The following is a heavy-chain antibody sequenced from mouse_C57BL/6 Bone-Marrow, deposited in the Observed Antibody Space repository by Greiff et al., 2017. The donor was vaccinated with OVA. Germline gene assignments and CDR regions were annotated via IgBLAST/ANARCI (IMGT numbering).Heavy chain of an antibody. Sequence: EVQLQQSGPELVKPGASVKISCKASGYTFTDYYMNWVKQSHGKSLEWIGDINPNNGGTSYNQKFKGKATLTVDKSSSTAYMELRSLTSEDSAVYYCARSLPTIVTTSARDYWGQGTSVTVSS. CDR1: GYTFTDYY. CDR2: INPNNGGT. D-gene: IGHD2-5*01. J-gene: IGHJ4*01. CDR3: ARSLPTIVTTSARDY. V-gene: IGHV1-26*01.